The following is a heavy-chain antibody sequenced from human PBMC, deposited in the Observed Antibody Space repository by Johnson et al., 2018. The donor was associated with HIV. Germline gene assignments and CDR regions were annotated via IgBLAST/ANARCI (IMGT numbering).Heavy chain of an antibody. J-gene: IGHJ3*02. V-gene: IGHV3-30*04. CDR3: ARGIAAAGSDAFDI. D-gene: IGHD6-13*01. CDR2: ISYDGSNK. CDR1: GFTFSSYP. Sequence: QVQLVESGGGVVQPGRSQRLSCAASGFTFSSYPMHWVRQAPGKGLEWVAVISYDGSNKYYADSVKGRFTISRDNSKNTLYLQMNSLRAEDTAVYYCARGIAAAGSDAFDIWGQGTMVTVSS.